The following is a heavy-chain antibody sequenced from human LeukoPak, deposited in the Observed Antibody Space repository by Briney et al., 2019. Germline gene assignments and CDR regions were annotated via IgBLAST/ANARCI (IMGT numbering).Heavy chain of an antibody. J-gene: IGHJ4*02. D-gene: IGHD4-11*01. CDR3: ARGLRTSVPSDY. CDR1: GYTFTSYD. V-gene: IGHV1-8*03. CDR2: MNPNSGNT. Sequence: ASVKVSCKASGYTFTSYDINWVRQATGQGLEWMGWMNPNSGNTGYAQKFQGRVTITRNTSISTAYMELSSLRSEDTAVYYCARGLRTSVPSDYWAQGPLVTVSS.